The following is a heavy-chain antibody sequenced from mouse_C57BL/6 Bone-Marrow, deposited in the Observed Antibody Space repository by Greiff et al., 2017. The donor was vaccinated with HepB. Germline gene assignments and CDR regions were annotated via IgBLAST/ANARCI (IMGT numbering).Heavy chain of an antibody. CDR3: TRDPGNYYFDC. Sequence: EVHLVESGEGLVKPGGSLKLSCAASGFTFSSYAMSWVRQTPEKRLEWVAYISSGGDYTYYADTVKGRFTISIDNARNTLYLQMSSLKSEDTAMYYCTRDPGNYYFDCWGQGTTLTVSS. J-gene: IGHJ2*01. CDR1: GFTFSSYA. CDR2: ISSGGDYT. D-gene: IGHD2-1*01. V-gene: IGHV5-9-1*02.